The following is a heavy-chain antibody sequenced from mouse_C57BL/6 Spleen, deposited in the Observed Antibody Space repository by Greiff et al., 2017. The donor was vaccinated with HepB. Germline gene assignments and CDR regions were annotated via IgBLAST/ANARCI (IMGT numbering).Heavy chain of an antibody. CDR2: INPNNGGT. Sequence: VQLQQSGPELVKPGASVKISCKASGYTFTDYYMNWVKQSHGKSLEWIGDINPNNGGTSYNQKFKGKATLTVDKSSSTAYMELRSLTSEDSAVYYCARAVYSNYEAYWGQGTLVTVSA. J-gene: IGHJ3*01. D-gene: IGHD2-5*01. CDR1: GYTFTDYY. V-gene: IGHV1-26*01. CDR3: ARAVYSNYEAY.